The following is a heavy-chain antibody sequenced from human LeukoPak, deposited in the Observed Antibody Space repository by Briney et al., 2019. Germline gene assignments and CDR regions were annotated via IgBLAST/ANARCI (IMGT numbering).Heavy chain of an antibody. J-gene: IGHJ4*02. Sequence: GGSLRLSCAASGFTFRSYAMNWVRQAPGKGLEWVSAISGSSSSYVYYADSVKGRFTISRDNAKNSLYLQMNSLRAEDTAVYYCAREWGSYSRGGDYWGQGTLVTVSS. D-gene: IGHD1-26*01. CDR1: GFTFRSYA. CDR2: ISGSSSSYV. V-gene: IGHV3-21*01. CDR3: AREWGSYSRGGDY.